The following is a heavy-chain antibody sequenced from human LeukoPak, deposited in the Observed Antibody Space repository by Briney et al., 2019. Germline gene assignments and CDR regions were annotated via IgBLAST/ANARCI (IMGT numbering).Heavy chain of an antibody. CDR2: IRFDATIK. CDR3: ARADYYFFMDV. D-gene: IGHD6-19*01. J-gene: IGHJ6*03. Sequence: QTGGSLRLSCAASGFIFSDYGIHWVRQAPGKGLEWVAFIRFDATIKYYADSVKGRFTISRDNSKNTVYFQMNSLRPEDTAVYYCARADYYFFMDVWGKGTTVTVSS. V-gene: IGHV3-30*02. CDR1: GFIFSDYG.